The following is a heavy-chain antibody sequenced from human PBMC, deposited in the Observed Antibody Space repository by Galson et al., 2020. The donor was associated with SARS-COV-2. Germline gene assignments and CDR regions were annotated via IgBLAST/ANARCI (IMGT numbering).Heavy chain of an antibody. V-gene: IGHV4-39*07. D-gene: IGHD3-3*01. CDR1: GGSISSSSSY. CDR2: IYYSGST. Sequence: SETLSLTCTVSGGSISSSSSYWGWIRQPPGKGLEWIGSIYYSGSTYYNPSLKSRVTISVDTSKNQFSLKLSSVTAADTAVYYCATQDSTYYDFWSGYYTGLFDYWGQGTLVTVSS. J-gene: IGHJ4*02. CDR3: ATQDSTYYDFWSGYYTGLFDY.